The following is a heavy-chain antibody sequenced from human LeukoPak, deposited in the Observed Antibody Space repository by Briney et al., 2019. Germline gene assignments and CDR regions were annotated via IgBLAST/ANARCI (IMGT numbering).Heavy chain of an antibody. Sequence: SETLSLTCAVSGGSISSGGYSWSWIRQPPGKGLEWIGYIYHSGSTYYNPSLKSRVTISVDRSKSQFSLKLSSVTAADTAVYYCARGYSSLNWFDPWGQGTLVTVSS. CDR1: GGSISSGGYS. D-gene: IGHD6-13*01. CDR3: ARGYSSLNWFDP. CDR2: IYHSGST. J-gene: IGHJ5*02. V-gene: IGHV4-30-2*01.